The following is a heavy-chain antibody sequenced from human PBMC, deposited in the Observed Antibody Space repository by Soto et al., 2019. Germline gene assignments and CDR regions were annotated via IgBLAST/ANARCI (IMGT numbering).Heavy chain of an antibody. CDR2: VTAVGGT. CDR3: APHVSCSGGSCQYDAFAI. CDR1: GFTVSSHA. J-gene: IGHJ3*02. Sequence: PGGSLRLSCEGSGFTVSSHAMTWIRQAPGKGPEWVSTVTAVGGTYYADSVKGRFAMSRDTSENTLYLQMNSLGAEDTAAYYCAPHVSCSGGSCQYDAFAIRGQGTMVTVSS. D-gene: IGHD2-15*01. V-gene: IGHV3-23*01.